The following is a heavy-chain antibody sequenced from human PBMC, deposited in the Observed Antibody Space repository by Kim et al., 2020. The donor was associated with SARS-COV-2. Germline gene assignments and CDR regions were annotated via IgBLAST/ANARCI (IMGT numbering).Heavy chain of an antibody. CDR1: GGSFSGYY. CDR3: AREGSSPHDY. D-gene: IGHD1-26*01. J-gene: IGHJ4*02. CDR2: INHSGST. V-gene: IGHV4-34*01. Sequence: SETLSLTCAVYGGSFSGYYWSWIRQPPGKGLEWIGEINHSGSTNYNPSLKSRVTISVDTSKNQFSLKLSSVTAADTAVYYCAREGSSPHDYWGQGTLVTVSS.